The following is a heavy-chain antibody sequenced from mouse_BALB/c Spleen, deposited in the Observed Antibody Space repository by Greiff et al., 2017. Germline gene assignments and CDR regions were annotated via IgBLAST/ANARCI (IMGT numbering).Heavy chain of an antibody. Sequence: VQLQQSGAELVRPGALVKLSCKASGFNIKDYYMHWVKQRPEQGLEWIGWIDPENGNTIYDPKFQGKASITADTSSNTAYLQLSSLTSEDTAVYYCGRGDYDKGFAYWGQGTLVTVSA. CDR1: GFNIKDYY. CDR2: IDPENGNT. CDR3: GRGDYDKGFAY. J-gene: IGHJ3*01. V-gene: IGHV14-1*02. D-gene: IGHD2-4*01.